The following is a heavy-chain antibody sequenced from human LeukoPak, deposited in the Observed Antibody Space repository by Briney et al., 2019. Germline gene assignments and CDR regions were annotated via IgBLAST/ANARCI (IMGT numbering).Heavy chain of an antibody. CDR2: IRYDGSNR. J-gene: IGHJ6*03. CDR3: AKGSKAVLFTRDYYMDV. D-gene: IGHD6-19*01. Sequence: GALRLSCAASGFTFSSYGIHWVRQAPGKGLEWVAFIRYDGSNRYYADSVKGRFTISRDNPKNTLYLQMNSLRAEDTAVYYCAKGSKAVLFTRDYYMDVWGKGTTVTISS. V-gene: IGHV3-30*02. CDR1: GFTFSSYG.